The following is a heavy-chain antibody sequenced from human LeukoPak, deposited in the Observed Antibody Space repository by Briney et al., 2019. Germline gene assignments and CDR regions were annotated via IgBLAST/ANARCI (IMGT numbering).Heavy chain of an antibody. CDR2: ISGSGGST. D-gene: IGHD1-26*01. V-gene: IGHV3-23*01. Sequence: GGSLRLSCAASGFTFSSYAMSWVRPAPGQGLEWVSGISGSGGSTYYADSVKGRFTISRDNSKNTLYLQMNSLRAEDTAVYYCAKDRPGATPFDYWGQGTLVTVSS. CDR3: AKDRPGATPFDY. CDR1: GFTFSSYA. J-gene: IGHJ4*02.